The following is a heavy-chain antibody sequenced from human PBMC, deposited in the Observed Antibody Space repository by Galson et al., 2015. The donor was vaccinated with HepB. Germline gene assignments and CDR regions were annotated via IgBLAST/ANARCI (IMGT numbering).Heavy chain of an antibody. CDR2: ISYDGSNK. V-gene: IGHV3-30*03. J-gene: IGHJ6*02. D-gene: IGHD3-10*01. CDR1: GFTFSSYG. CDR3: ARFGELGGLYYYYGMDV. Sequence: SLRLSCAASGFTFSSYGMHRVRQAPGKGLEWVAVISYDGSNKYYADSVKGRFTISRDNSKNTLYLQMNSLRAEDTAVYYCARFGELGGLYYYYGMDVWGQGTTVTVSS.